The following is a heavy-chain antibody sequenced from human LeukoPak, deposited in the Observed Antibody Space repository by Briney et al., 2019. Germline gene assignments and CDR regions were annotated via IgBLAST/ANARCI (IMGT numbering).Heavy chain of an antibody. D-gene: IGHD3-10*01. J-gene: IGHJ5*02. CDR3: ARDQAHYYGSGSRNWFDP. CDR1: GGSISSYY. V-gene: IGHV4-59*01. Sequence: SETLSLTCTVSGGSISSYYWSWIRQPPGKGLEWIGYIYYSGSTNYNPSLKSRVTISVDTSKNQFSPKLSSVTAADTAVYYCARDQAHYYGSGSRNWFDPWGQGTLVTVSS. CDR2: IYYSGST.